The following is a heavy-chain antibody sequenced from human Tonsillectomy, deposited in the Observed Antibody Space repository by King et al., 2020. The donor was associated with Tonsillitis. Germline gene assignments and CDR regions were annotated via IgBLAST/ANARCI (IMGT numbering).Heavy chain of an antibody. D-gene: IGHD2-15*01. CDR3: AREGVGCSGGSCFSGWFDP. CDR1: GFTFSRYT. V-gene: IGHV3-21*01. CDR2: ISSSARYM. Sequence: QLVQSGGGLVKPGGSLRLSCAASGFTFSRYTMNWVRQAPGEGLEWVSSISSSARYMYYADSVKGRFTISRDNAKKPLYLQMNSLGAEDTAVYYCAREGVGCSGGSCFSGWFDPWGQGSLVTVSS. J-gene: IGHJ5*02.